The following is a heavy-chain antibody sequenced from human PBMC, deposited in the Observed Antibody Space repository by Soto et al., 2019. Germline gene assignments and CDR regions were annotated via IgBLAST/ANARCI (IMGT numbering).Heavy chain of an antibody. J-gene: IGHJ6*02. Sequence: RLSCAASGFTVSSNYMSWVRQAPGKGLEWVSVLYSGGSTYDANCVRGRFTISRDNSKNTLYLQMNSLRAEDTAVYYCARGRLTGSNYYGMDVWGQVTKVTVSS. CDR1: GFTVSSNY. CDR3: ARGRLTGSNYYGMDV. CDR2: LYSGGST. D-gene: IGHD1-20*01. V-gene: IGHV3-53*01.